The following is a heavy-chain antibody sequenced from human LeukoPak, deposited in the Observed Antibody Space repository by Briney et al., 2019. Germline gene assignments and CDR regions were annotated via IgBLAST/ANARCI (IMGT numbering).Heavy chain of an antibody. CDR1: GGTFSSYA. Sequence: ASVKVSCKASGGTFSSYAISWVRQAPGQGLEWMGGIIPIFGTANYAQKFQGRVTITADESTSTAYMELSSLGSEDTAVYYCARAGSYCSGGSCYAYWGQGTLVTVSS. D-gene: IGHD2-15*01. V-gene: IGHV1-69*13. J-gene: IGHJ4*02. CDR2: IIPIFGTA. CDR3: ARAGSYCSGGSCYAY.